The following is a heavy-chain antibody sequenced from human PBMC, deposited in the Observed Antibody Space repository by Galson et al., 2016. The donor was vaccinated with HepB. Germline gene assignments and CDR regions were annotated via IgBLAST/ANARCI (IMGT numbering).Heavy chain of an antibody. CDR2: IYYSGRT. D-gene: IGHD5-12*01. Sequence: GLEWIGYIYYSGRTYYNPSLQSRVTMSIDTSNHQFSLKLTSVTAADTAVYYCATGLGSDSYYSMDVWGKGTTVTVSS. V-gene: IGHV4-31*02. CDR3: ATGLGSDSYYSMDV. J-gene: IGHJ6*03.